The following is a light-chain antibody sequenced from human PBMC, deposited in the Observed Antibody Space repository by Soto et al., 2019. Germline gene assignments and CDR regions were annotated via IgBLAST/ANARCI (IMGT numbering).Light chain of an antibody. J-gene: IGLJ1*01. CDR2: DVS. Sequence: QSALTQPASVSGSPGQSIAISCTGTSSDIGVYYYVSCYQQHPGKAPKLMIYDVSSRPSGVSDRFSGYKSGNTASLTISGLQAEDEADYYCSSYTSSSTYVFGRGTKLTVL. V-gene: IGLV2-14*01. CDR3: SSYTSSSTYV. CDR1: SSDIGVYYY.